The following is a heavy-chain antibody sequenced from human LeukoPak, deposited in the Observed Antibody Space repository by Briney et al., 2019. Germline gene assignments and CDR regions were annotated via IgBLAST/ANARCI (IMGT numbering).Heavy chain of an antibody. Sequence: SETLSLTCAVYGGSFSGYYWSWIRQPAGKGLEWIGRIYSSGNTNYNPSLESRVTISVDTSTNQISLKMRSVTAADTAVYYCARDGYDFWSGYYRFDYWGQGTLVTVSS. D-gene: IGHD3-3*01. CDR3: ARDGYDFWSGYYRFDY. J-gene: IGHJ4*02. CDR2: IYSSGNT. CDR1: GGSFSGYY. V-gene: IGHV4-4*07.